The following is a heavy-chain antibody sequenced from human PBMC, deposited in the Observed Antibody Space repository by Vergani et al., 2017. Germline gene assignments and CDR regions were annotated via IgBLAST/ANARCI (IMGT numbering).Heavy chain of an antibody. J-gene: IGHJ4*02. D-gene: IGHD6-19*01. Sequence: EVQLVESGGGLVQPGGSLRLSCAASGFTFSSYSMNWVRQAPGKGLEWFSYISSSSSTIYYADSVKGRFTISRDNAKNSLYLQMNSLRAEDTAVYYCSRDRAKGSSGWYDGYWGQETLVTVAS. CDR3: SRDRAKGSSGWYDGY. CDR2: ISSSSSTI. V-gene: IGHV3-48*01. CDR1: GFTFSSYS.